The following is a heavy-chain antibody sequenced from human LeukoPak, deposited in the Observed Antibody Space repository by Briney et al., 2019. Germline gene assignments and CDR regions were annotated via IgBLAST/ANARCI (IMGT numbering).Heavy chain of an antibody. Sequence: PSETLSLTCTVSGGSISSYYWSWIRQPPGKGLEWIGYIYYSGSTNYNPSLKSRVTISVDTSKNQFSLKLSSVTAADTAVYYCARDRLPNWFDPWGQGTLVTVSS. CDR2: IYYSGST. CDR1: GGSISSYY. V-gene: IGHV4-59*01. D-gene: IGHD5-18*01. J-gene: IGHJ5*02. CDR3: ARDRLPNWFDP.